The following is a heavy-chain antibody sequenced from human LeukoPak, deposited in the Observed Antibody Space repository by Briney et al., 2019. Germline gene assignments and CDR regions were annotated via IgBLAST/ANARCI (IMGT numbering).Heavy chain of an antibody. CDR1: TRYFTNYW. J-gene: IGHJ5*01. CDR3: GTSRWSGVVDS. D-gene: IGHD3-3*01. V-gene: IGHV3-74*01. CDR2: IDRDGLRE. Sequence: QPGGSLRLSCTASTRYFTNYWMHWVRQVPGKGLAWLSRIDRDGLREDYADSVRGRFTISRHNAKSTTYLQMNSLRAEDTAVYYCGTSRWSGVVDSWGQATLVTVSS.